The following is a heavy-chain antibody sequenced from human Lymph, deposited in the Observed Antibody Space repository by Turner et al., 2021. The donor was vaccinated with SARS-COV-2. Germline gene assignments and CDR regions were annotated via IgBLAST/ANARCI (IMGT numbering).Heavy chain of an antibody. J-gene: IGHJ6*02. CDR3: AKGRYSGGGMDV. D-gene: IGHD1-26*01. Sequence: QVQLVQSGAEVKKPGASVKVSCKAPGYTFTSYDINWVRQAAGQGLGWMGWMNPNSVNTGYTQKFQGRVTMPRTTSISTAYMGLTSLRSEDTAVYCCAKGRYSGGGMDVWGQGTTVTVSS. V-gene: IGHV1-8*02. CDR2: MNPNSVNT. CDR1: GYTFTSYD.